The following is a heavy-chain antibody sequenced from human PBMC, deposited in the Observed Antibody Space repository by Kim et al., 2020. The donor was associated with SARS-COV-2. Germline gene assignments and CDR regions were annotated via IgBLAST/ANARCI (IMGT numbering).Heavy chain of an antibody. D-gene: IGHD3-10*01. Sequence: DSVKGRFTISRDNSKNTLYLQMNSLRAEDTAVYYCARDLVRGVRPIHFDYWGQGTLVTVSS. CDR3: ARDLVRGVRPIHFDY. V-gene: IGHV3-66*01. J-gene: IGHJ4*02.